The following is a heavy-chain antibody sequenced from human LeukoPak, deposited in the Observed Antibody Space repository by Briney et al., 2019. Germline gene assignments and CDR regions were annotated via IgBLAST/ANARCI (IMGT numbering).Heavy chain of an antibody. CDR3: ARGSMISSRMDV. CDR2: INHSGST. CDR1: GGSSSGYY. V-gene: IGHV4-34*01. D-gene: IGHD3-22*01. J-gene: IGHJ6*03. Sequence: PSETLSLTCAVYGGSSSGYYWSWIRQPPGKGLEWIGEINHSGSTNYNPSLKSRVTISVDTSKNQFSLKLSSVTAADTAVYYCARGSMISSRMDVWGKGTTVTVSS.